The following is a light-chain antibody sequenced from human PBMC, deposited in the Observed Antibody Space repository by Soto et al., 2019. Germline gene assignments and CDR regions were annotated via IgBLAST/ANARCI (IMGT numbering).Light chain of an antibody. Sequence: EIVMTQSPVTLSVSPGERATLSYRASQSVSSKLAWYQQKPGQAPRLLIYGASTRATGIPARFSGSGSGTEFTLSISSLQSEDFAVYYCQQYNNWPQTFGQGTKLEIK. J-gene: IGKJ2*01. CDR1: QSVSSK. V-gene: IGKV3-15*01. CDR3: QQYNNWPQT. CDR2: GAS.